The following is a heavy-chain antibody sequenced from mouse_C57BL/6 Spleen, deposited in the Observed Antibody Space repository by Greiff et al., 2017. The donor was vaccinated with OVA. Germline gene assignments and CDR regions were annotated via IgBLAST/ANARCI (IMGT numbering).Heavy chain of an antibody. Sequence: QVHVKQPGAELVRPGSSVKLSCKASGYTFTSYWMHWVKQRPIQGLEWIGNIDPSDSETHYNQKFKDKATLTVDKSSSTAYMQLSSLTSEDSAVYYCARGGDSSGLFAYWGQGTLVTVSA. CDR2: IDPSDSET. CDR3: ARGGDSSGLFAY. CDR1: GYTFTSYW. V-gene: IGHV1-52*01. D-gene: IGHD3-2*02. J-gene: IGHJ3*01.